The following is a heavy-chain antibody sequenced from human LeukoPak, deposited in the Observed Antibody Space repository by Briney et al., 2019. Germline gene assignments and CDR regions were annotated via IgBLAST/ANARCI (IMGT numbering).Heavy chain of an antibody. V-gene: IGHV1-2*04. CDR2: INPNSGGT. CDR1: GYTFTGYY. J-gene: IGHJ6*02. Sequence: ASVKVSCKASGYTFTGYYMHWVRQAPGQGLEWMGWINPNSGGTNYAQKFQGWVTMTRDTSISTAYMELSRLRSDDTAVYYCATTGTNADYYSSGMDVWGQGTTVTVSS. D-gene: IGHD1-1*01. CDR3: ATTGTNADYYSSGMDV.